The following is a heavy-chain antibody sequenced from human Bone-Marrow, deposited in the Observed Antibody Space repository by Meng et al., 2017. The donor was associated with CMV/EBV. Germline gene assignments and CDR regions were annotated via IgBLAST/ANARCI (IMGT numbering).Heavy chain of an antibody. V-gene: IGHV3-7*01. D-gene: IGHD5-12*01. CDR1: GFTFSSNW. Sequence: GGSLRLSCAASGFTFSSNWMSWVRQAPGKGLEWVANIKQDGSEKYYVDSVKGGLTISRDNAKNSLYLQMNSLRAEDTAVYYCARDQGYGYGDYWGQGTLVTVSS. CDR2: IKQDGSEK. J-gene: IGHJ4*02. CDR3: ARDQGYGYGDY.